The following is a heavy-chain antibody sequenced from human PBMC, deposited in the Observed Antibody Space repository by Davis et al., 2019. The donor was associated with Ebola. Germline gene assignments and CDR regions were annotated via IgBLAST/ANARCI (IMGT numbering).Heavy chain of an antibody. CDR3: ARTHTAMVTTNWFDP. V-gene: IGHV4-34*01. Sequence: MPSETLSLTCTVSGGSVSSYYWSWVRQPPGKGLEWIGEIYHSGSTNYNPSLKSRVTISVDTSKNQFSLKLSSVTAADTAVYYCARTHTAMVTTNWFDPWGQGTLVTVSS. CDR2: IYHSGST. CDR1: GGSVSSYY. J-gene: IGHJ5*02. D-gene: IGHD5-18*01.